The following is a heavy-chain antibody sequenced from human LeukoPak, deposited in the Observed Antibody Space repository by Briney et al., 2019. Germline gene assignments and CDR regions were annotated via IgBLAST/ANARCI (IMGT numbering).Heavy chain of an antibody. D-gene: IGHD2-15*01. CDR2: INHSGST. J-gene: IGHJ4*02. CDR1: GGSFSGYY. V-gene: IGHV4-34*01. Sequence: PSETLSLTCAVYGGSFSGYYWSWLRQPPGKGLEWIGEINHSGSTNYNPSLKSRVTISVDTSKNQFSLKLSSVTAADTAVDYCAERICSGGSCYSDYWGQGTLVTVSS. CDR3: AERICSGGSCYSDY.